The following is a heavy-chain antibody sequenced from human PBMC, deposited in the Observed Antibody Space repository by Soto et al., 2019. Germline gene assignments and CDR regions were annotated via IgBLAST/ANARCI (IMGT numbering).Heavy chain of an antibody. V-gene: IGHV1-8*01. CDR2: MNPNSGNT. J-gene: IGHJ4*02. D-gene: IGHD2-2*01. CDR1: GYTITSYD. Sequence: QVQLVQSGAEVKKPGASVKVSCKASGYTITSYDINWVRQATGQGLEWMGWMNPNSGNTGYAQKFQGRVTMTRNTSISTAYMKLSRLRYEDTAVYYCARVYFSSTSCKQFDYWGQGTLVTVSS. CDR3: ARVYFSSTSCKQFDY.